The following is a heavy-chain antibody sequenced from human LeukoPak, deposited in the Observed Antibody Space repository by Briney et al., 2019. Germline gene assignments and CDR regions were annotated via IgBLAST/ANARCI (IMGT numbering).Heavy chain of an antibody. CDR1: GSRFTSYW. D-gene: IGHD1-26*01. V-gene: IGHV5-51*01. Sequence: GESLEISCQGSGSRFTSYWIGWVRQLPGKGLEWMGIIYPGDSDTRYSPSFQGQVTISADKSISTAYLQWSSLKASDTAMYYCARRALVGALTDFDYWGQGTLVTVSS. J-gene: IGHJ4*02. CDR2: IYPGDSDT. CDR3: ARRALVGALTDFDY.